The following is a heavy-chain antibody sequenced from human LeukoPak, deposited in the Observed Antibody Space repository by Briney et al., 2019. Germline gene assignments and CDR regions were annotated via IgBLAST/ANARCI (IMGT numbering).Heavy chain of an antibody. CDR2: IIPIFGTA. J-gene: IGHJ5*02. CDR1: GGTFSSYA. V-gene: IGHV1-69*06. Sequence: SVKLSCKASGGTFSSYAISWVRQAPGQGLEWMGGIIPIFGTANYAQKFQGRVTITADKSTSTAYMELSSLRSEDTAVYYCARDEWSAAAGTSYNWFDPWGQGTLVTVSS. CDR3: ARDEWSAAAGTSYNWFDP. D-gene: IGHD6-13*01.